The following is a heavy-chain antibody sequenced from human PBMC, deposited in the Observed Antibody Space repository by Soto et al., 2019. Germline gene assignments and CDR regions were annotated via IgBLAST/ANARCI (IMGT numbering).Heavy chain of an antibody. CDR2: ISYDGSNK. CDR1: GFTFSSYG. V-gene: IGHV3-30*18. Sequence: QVQLVESGGGVVQPGRSLRLSCAASGFTFSSYGMHWVRQAPGKGLEWVAVISYDGSNKYYADSVKGRSTISRDNSKNTLYLQMNSLRAEDTAVYYCAKEEAGYSYGLGYYYMDVWGKGTTVTVSS. D-gene: IGHD5-18*01. CDR3: AKEEAGYSYGLGYYYMDV. J-gene: IGHJ6*03.